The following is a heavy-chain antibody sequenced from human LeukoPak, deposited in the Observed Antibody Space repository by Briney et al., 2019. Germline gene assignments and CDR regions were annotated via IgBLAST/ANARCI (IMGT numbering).Heavy chain of an antibody. D-gene: IGHD4-11*01. CDR3: ARPEGPVETN. Sequence: GGSLRLSCAASGFTFSSYAMSWVRQAPGKGLEWVSAISGSGDSTYYGDSVKGRFTISRDNAKNSLYLQMNSLRAEDTAVYYCARPEGPVETNWGQGILVTVSS. CDR2: ISGSGDST. V-gene: IGHV3-23*01. J-gene: IGHJ4*02. CDR1: GFTFSSYA.